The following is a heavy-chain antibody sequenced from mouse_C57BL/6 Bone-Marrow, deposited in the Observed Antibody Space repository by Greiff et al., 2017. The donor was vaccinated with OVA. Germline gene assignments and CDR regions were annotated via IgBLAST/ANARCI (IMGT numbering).Heavy chain of an antibody. CDR2: IDPENGGT. Sequence: EVQLQQSGAELVRPGASVKLSCTASGFNIKDDYMHWVKQRPEQGLEWIGWIDPENGGTEYASKFQGKAPMTADNPSHTAYLQLSSLTSEDDAVYYGATRGGSPCAFDYWGQGTTLTVSS. V-gene: IGHV14-4*01. CDR3: ATRGGSPCAFDY. D-gene: IGHD1-1*02. CDR1: GFNIKDDY. J-gene: IGHJ2*01.